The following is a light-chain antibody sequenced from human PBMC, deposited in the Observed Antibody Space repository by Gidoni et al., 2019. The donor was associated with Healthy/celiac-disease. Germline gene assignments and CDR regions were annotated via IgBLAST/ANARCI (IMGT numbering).Light chain of an antibody. V-gene: IGLV3-1*01. CDR1: KLGDKY. CDR3: QAWDSSTVV. Sequence: SYELTQPPSVSVSTGQTASITCSVVKLGDKYACWYQQKPGQSHVLVIYQDSKRPSGIPERFSGSNSGNTATLTISGTQAMDEADYYCQAWDSSTVVFGGGTKLTVL. CDR2: QDS. J-gene: IGLJ2*01.